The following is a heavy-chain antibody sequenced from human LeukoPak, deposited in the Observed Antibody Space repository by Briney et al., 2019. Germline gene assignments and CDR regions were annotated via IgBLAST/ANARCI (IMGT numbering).Heavy chain of an antibody. Sequence: GGSLRLSCVASGFTFDDYAMHWVRQAPGKGLEWVSIISGNGGTTYYADSVKGRFTMSRDNSKSSLYLQMNSLRTDDTAFYYCAKDHYDSSGNDFDYWGQGTLVTVSS. CDR3: AKDHYDSSGNDFDY. J-gene: IGHJ4*02. CDR2: ISGNGGTT. CDR1: GFTFDDYA. V-gene: IGHV3-43*02. D-gene: IGHD3-22*01.